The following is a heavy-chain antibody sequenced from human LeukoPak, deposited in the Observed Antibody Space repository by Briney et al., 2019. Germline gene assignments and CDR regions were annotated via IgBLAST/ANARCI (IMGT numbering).Heavy chain of an antibody. CDR1: GGTFSSYA. Sequence: SVKVSCKASGGTFSSYAISWVRQAPGQGLEWMGGIIPIFGTANYAQKFQGRVTITTDESTSTAYMELSSLRSEDTAVYYCARDVSSGYFNWFDPWGQGTLVTVSS. D-gene: IGHD6-19*01. CDR2: IIPIFGTA. V-gene: IGHV1-69*05. J-gene: IGHJ5*02. CDR3: ARDVSSGYFNWFDP.